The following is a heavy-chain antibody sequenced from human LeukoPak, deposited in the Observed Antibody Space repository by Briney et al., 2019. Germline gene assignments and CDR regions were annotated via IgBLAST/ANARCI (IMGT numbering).Heavy chain of an antibody. CDR1: GYTFTSKG. CDR3: ARSGYGGNSCLDY. Sequence: GASVKVSCKASGYTFTSKGISWVRQAPGQGLEWMGWISGNNGNTNYAQKLQGRVTMTTDTSASTAYMELSSLRSEDMAVYYCARSGYGGNSCLDYWGQGTLVTVSS. V-gene: IGHV1-18*03. D-gene: IGHD4-23*01. CDR2: ISGNNGNT. J-gene: IGHJ4*02.